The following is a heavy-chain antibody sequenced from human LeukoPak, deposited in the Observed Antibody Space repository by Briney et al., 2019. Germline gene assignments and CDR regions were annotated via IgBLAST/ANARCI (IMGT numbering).Heavy chain of an antibody. D-gene: IGHD3-22*01. CDR3: ARGRGAYYYDSSASSGMDV. J-gene: IGHJ6*04. V-gene: IGHV4-30-4*08. CDR1: GGSISSGDYY. CDR2: IYYSGST. Sequence: PSQTLSLTCTVSGGSISSGDYYCSWIRQPPGKGLEWIGYIYYSGSTYYNPSLKSRVTISVDTSKNQFSLKLSSVTAADTAVYYCARGRGAYYYDSSASSGMDVWGKGTTVTVSS.